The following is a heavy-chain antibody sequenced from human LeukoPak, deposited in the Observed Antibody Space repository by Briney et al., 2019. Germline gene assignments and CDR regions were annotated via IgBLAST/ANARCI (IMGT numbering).Heavy chain of an antibody. Sequence: KPGGSLRLSCAASGFTFSIYSLTWVRQAPGKGLEWVSSISSNSKYIYYADSVKGRFTISRDNPKNTLYLQMNSLTAEDTAIYYCAKATGNLGNWGQGTLVTVSS. J-gene: IGHJ4*02. D-gene: IGHD1-1*01. CDR1: GFTFSIYS. CDR2: ISSNSKYI. V-gene: IGHV3-21*04. CDR3: AKATGNLGN.